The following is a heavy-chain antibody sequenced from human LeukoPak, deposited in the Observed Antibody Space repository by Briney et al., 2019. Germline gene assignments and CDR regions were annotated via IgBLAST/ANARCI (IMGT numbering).Heavy chain of an antibody. Sequence: GGSLRLSCAASGFTFNNYAMNWVRQAPGKGLEWVSVISGSGGTTYYADSVKGRFTISRDSSKNTLYLQMNSLRAEDTAVYYCARDGSFFTPGFDYWGQGTLVTVSS. J-gene: IGHJ4*02. D-gene: IGHD3-3*01. V-gene: IGHV3-23*01. CDR2: ISGSGGTT. CDR1: GFTFNNYA. CDR3: ARDGSFFTPGFDY.